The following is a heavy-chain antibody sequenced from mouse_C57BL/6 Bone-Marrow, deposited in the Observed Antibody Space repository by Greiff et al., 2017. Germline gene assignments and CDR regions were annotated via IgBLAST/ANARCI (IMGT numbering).Heavy chain of an antibody. CDR1: GYTFTSYW. D-gene: IGHD3-2*02. V-gene: IGHV1-52*01. Sequence: QVQLQQPGAELVRPGSSVKLSCKASGYTFTSYWMHWVKQRPIQGLEWIGNIDPSDSETHYNQKFKDKATLTVDKSSSTAYMQLSSLTSEDSAVYYCAREDSSGYSVAYWGQGTLVTVSA. J-gene: IGHJ3*01. CDR3: AREDSSGYSVAY. CDR2: IDPSDSET.